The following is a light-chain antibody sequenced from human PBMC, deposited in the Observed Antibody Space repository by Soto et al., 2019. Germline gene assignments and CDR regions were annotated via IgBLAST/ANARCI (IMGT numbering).Light chain of an antibody. Sequence: EIVLTQSPGTQSLSPGERATLSCRASQSVSSSYLAWYQQKPGQAPRLLIYGASSRATGIPDRFSGSGSGTDFTLTISRLELEDFAVYYCQQYGSSPLTFGQGTKVEIK. CDR3: QQYGSSPLT. CDR2: GAS. J-gene: IGKJ1*01. V-gene: IGKV3-20*01. CDR1: QSVSSSY.